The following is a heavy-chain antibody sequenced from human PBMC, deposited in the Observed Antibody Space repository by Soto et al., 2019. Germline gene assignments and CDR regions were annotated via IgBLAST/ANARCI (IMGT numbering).Heavy chain of an antibody. Sequence: QVQLVQSGAEVKKPGASVKVSCKASGYTFTSYGISWVRQAPGQGLEWMGWISAYNGNTNYAQKLQGRVTMTTDTXTXXAYMELRSLRSDDTAVYYCARRFGVVIMGYYGMDVWGQGTTVTVSS. CDR2: ISAYNGNT. V-gene: IGHV1-18*01. CDR1: GYTFTSYG. D-gene: IGHD3-3*01. CDR3: ARRFGVVIMGYYGMDV. J-gene: IGHJ6*02.